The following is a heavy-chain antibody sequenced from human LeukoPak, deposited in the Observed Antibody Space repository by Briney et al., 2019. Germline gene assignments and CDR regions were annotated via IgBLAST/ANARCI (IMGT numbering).Heavy chain of an antibody. J-gene: IGHJ3*02. CDR2: INHSGST. CDR1: GGSFSGYY. Sequence: SETLSLTCAVYGGSFSGYYWSWIRQPPGKGLEWIGEINHSGSTNYNPSLKSRVTISVDTSKNQFSLKLSSVTAADTAVYYCGRYYDFWSGYPRAFDIWGQGTMATVSS. D-gene: IGHD3-3*01. CDR3: GRYYDFWSGYPRAFDI. V-gene: IGHV4-34*01.